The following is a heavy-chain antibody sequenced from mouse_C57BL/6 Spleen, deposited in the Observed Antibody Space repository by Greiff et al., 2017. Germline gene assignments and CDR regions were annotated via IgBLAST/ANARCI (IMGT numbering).Heavy chain of an antibody. J-gene: IGHJ4*01. Sequence: QVQLKQSGPELVKPGASVKISCKASGYSFTSYYIHWVKQRPGQGLEWIGWIYPGSGNTKYNEKFKGKATLTADTSSSTAYMQLSSLTSEDSAVYYCAKTTVVEDAMDYWGQGTSVTVSS. V-gene: IGHV1-66*01. CDR3: AKTTVVEDAMDY. CDR2: IYPGSGNT. CDR1: GYSFTSYY. D-gene: IGHD1-1*01.